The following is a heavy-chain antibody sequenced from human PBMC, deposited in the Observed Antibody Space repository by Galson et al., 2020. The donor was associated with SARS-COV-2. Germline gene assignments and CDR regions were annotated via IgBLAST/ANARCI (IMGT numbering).Heavy chain of an antibody. V-gene: IGHV3-9*01. CDR2: ISWNSGSI. CDR1: GFTFDDYA. CDR3: AIAYPSGSYESDYYYGMDV. Sequence: GGSLRLSCAASGFTFDDYAMHWVRQAPGKGLEWVSGISWNSGSIGYADSVKGRFTISRDNAKNSLYLQMNSLRAEDTALYYCAIAYPSGSYESDYYYGMDVWGQGTTVTVSS. D-gene: IGHD1-26*01. J-gene: IGHJ6*02.